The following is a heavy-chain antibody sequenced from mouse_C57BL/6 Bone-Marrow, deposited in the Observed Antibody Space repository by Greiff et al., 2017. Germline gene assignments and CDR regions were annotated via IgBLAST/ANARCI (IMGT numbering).Heavy chain of an antibody. CDR2: IYPSDSET. CDR1: GYTFTSYW. V-gene: IGHV1-61*01. CDR3: ARRITTTDYVDY. J-gene: IGHJ2*01. Sequence: QVQLQQPGAELVRPGSSVKLSCKASGYTFTSYWMDWVKQRPGQGLEWIGNIYPSDSETNYNQKFKDKATLTVDKSSSTAYMQLSSLTSEDSAVYYCARRITTTDYVDYWGQGTTLTVSS. D-gene: IGHD1-1*01.